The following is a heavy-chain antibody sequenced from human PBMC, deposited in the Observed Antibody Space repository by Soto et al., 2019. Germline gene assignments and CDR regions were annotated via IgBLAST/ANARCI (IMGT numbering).Heavy chain of an antibody. CDR1: GFSLSTSGMR. CDR3: ARSPLWFGELSAFDY. J-gene: IGHJ4*02. V-gene: IGHV2-70*04. D-gene: IGHD3-10*01. Sequence: SAPTLVNPTQTLTLTCTFSGFSLSTSGMRVSWIRQPPGKALEWLARIDWDDDNFYSTSLKTRLTHSKDTSKNQVVLTMTNMDPVDTATYYCARSPLWFGELSAFDYWGQGTLVTVSS. CDR2: IDWDDDN.